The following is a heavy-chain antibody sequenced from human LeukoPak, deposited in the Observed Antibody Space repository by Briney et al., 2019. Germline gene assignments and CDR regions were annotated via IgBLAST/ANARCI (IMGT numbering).Heavy chain of an antibody. CDR2: ISGGGGRT. J-gene: IGHJ4*02. CDR3: AKDQGYSSSWPDY. Sequence: PGGSLRLSCAASGFTFSSYAMNWVRQAAGKGLGWASGISGGGGRTYYADSVKGRFTISRDNSKNTLYLQTNSLRAEDTAVYYCAKDQGYSSSWPDYWGQGTLVTVSS. D-gene: IGHD6-13*01. CDR1: GFTFSSYA. V-gene: IGHV3-23*01.